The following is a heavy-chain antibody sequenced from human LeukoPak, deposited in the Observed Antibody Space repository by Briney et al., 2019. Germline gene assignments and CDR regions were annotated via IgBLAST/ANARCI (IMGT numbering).Heavy chain of an antibody. CDR2: INHSGST. V-gene: IGHV4-34*01. Sequence: SETLSLTCAVYGGSFSGYYWSWIRQPPGEGLEWIGEINHSGSTNYNPSLKSRVTISVDTSKNQFSLKLSSVTAADTALYYCARGSYDFWSGYHTGRYMDVWGKGTTVTVSS. D-gene: IGHD3-3*01. CDR1: GGSFSGYY. J-gene: IGHJ6*03. CDR3: ARGSYDFWSGYHTGRYMDV.